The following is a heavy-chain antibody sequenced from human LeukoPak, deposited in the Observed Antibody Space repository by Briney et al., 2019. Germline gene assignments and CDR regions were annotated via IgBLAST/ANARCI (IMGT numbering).Heavy chain of an antibody. V-gene: IGHV3-23*01. CDR1: GFTFRSYA. CDR3: ARDGWGWAQYDY. J-gene: IGHJ4*02. CDR2: ITDSGLAR. D-gene: IGHD5-24*01. Sequence: GSLSLSCTGSGFTFRSYAMGWVRQAPGKGLEWVAGITDSGLARNYADSVQGRFTIHRDDSRSTVDLQMNSLRVEDTALYYCARDGWGWAQYDYWGQGTLVTVSS.